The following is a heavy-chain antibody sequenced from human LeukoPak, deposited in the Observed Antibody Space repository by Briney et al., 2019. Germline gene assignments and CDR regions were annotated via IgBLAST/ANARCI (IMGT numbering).Heavy chain of an antibody. CDR1: XXXXSXXA. J-gene: IGHJ4*02. CDR3: ARAVSY. V-gene: IGHV3-30*04. CDR2: ISYDGSNK. Sequence: XLXLSCAXXXXXXSXXAMXXXRXAPXXGLEWVAVISYDGSNKYYADSVKGRFTISRDNSKNTLYLQMNSLRAEDTAVYYCARAVSYWGQGTLVTVSS.